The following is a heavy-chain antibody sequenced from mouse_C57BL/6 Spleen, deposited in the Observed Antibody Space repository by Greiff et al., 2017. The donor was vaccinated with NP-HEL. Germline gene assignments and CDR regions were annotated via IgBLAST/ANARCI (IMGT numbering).Heavy chain of an antibody. V-gene: IGHV1-82*01. CDR2: IYPGDGDT. Sequence: VQVVESGPELVKPGASVKISCKASGYAFSSSWMNWVKQRPGKGLEWIGRIYPGDGDTNYNGKFKGKATLTADKSSSTAYMQLSSLTSEDSAVYFCAREDTTVVPGYWGQGTTLTVSS. CDR3: AREDTTVVPGY. CDR1: GYAFSSSW. D-gene: IGHD1-1*01. J-gene: IGHJ2*01.